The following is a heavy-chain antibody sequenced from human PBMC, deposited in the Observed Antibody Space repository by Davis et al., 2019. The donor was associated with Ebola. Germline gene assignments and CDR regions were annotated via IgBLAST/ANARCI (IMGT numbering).Heavy chain of an antibody. D-gene: IGHD5-18*01. CDR2: MNPNSGNT. Sequence: ASVKVSCKASGYTFTSYDINWVRQATGQGLEWMGWMNPNSGNTGYAQKFQGRVTMTRNTSISTAYMELSSLRSEDTAAYYCATRIQLWLYYYYYGMDVWGQGTTVTVSS. V-gene: IGHV1-8*01. CDR1: GYTFTSYD. J-gene: IGHJ6*02. CDR3: ATRIQLWLYYYYYGMDV.